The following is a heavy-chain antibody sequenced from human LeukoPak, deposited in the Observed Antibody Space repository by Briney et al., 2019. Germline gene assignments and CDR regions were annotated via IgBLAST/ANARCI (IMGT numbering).Heavy chain of an antibody. V-gene: IGHV3-7*01. CDR2: IKQDGSEK. Sequence: GGSLRLSCAASGFTFSSYWMTWVRQAPGKGLEWVANIKQDGSEKYYVDSVKGRFTISRDNDKNSLYLQMNSLRAEDTAVYYCARDGSGSNWDWGVFDFWGQGTLVTVSS. CDR3: ARDGSGSNWDWGVFDF. J-gene: IGHJ4*02. CDR1: GFTFSSYW. D-gene: IGHD1-26*01.